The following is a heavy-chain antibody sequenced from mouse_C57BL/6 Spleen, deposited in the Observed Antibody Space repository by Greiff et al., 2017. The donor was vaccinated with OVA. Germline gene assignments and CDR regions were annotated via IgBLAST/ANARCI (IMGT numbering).Heavy chain of an antibody. CDR2: ISYDGST. Sequence: EVQLQESGPGLVKPSQSLSFACSVPGYSITSGYYWNWIRQFPGNKLEWMDYISYDGSTNYNPSLKNRIAITRDTSKNQFFLKLISVSTVGAATYYSASAPDYYGSSYFDYWGQGTTLTVSA. CDR3: ASAPDYYGSSYFDY. CDR1: GYSITSGYY. J-gene: IGHJ2*01. V-gene: IGHV3-6*01. D-gene: IGHD1-1*01.